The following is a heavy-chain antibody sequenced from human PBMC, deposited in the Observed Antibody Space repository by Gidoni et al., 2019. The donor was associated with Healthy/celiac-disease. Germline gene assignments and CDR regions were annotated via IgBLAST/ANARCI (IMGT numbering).Heavy chain of an antibody. V-gene: IGHV3-23*01. D-gene: IGHD3-16*01. CDR3: AKDAVWGSLPDTDIAFDI. CDR2: ISGSGGST. J-gene: IGHJ3*02. CDR1: GFPFSSYA. Sequence: EVQLLESGGGLVQPGGSLRLSCAASGFPFSSYAMSWVRQAPGKGLEWVSAISGSGGSTYYADSVKGRFTISRDNSKNTLYLQMNSLRAEDTAVYYCAKDAVWGSLPDTDIAFDIWGQGTMVTVSS.